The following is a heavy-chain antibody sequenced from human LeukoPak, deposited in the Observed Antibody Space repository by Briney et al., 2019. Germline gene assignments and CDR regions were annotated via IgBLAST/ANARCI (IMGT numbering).Heavy chain of an antibody. CDR2: ISPTGSTT. V-gene: IGHV3-74*01. D-gene: IGHD6-6*01. CDR3: ARGPNSNWSGLDF. J-gene: IGHJ4*02. CDR1: GFSFSGHW. Sequence: GGSLRLSCTASGFSFSGHWMHWARQLPGKGLVWVSRISPTGSTTSYADSVKGRFTVSRDNAKNTLYLQVDNLRAEDTAVYYCARGPNSNWSGLDFWGQGTLVTVSS.